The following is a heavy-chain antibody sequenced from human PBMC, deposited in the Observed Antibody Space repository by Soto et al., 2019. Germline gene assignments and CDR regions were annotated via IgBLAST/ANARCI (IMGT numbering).Heavy chain of an antibody. V-gene: IGHV4-28*01. Sequence: SETLSLTCAVSGYSISSSNWWGWIRQPPGKGLEWIGYIYYSGTTYYNPSLKSRVTMSVDTSKNQFSLKLTSLTAVDRALFYGGRRETKGLMAYWGQGTLVTVSS. J-gene: IGHJ4*02. CDR2: IYYSGTT. CDR1: GYSISSSNW. CDR3: GRRETKGLMAY. D-gene: IGHD1-26*01.